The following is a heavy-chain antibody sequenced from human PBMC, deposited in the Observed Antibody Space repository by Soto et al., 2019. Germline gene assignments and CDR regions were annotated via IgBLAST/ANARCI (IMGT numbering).Heavy chain of an antibody. CDR1: GFTFSRYG. J-gene: IGHJ4*02. Sequence: QVQLVESGGGVVQPGRSLRLSCVASGFTFSRYGMHWVRQAPGKGLEWVSVIWYDGSNKYYADSVKGRFTISRDNSKNTVYLQMNSLRADHTAVYYCAREDGQIDYWGQRTLVTVSS. CDR2: IWYDGSNK. V-gene: IGHV3-33*01. CDR3: AREDGQIDY.